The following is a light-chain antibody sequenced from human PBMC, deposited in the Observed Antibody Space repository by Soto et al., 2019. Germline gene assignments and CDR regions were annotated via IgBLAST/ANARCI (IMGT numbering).Light chain of an antibody. CDR2: AAS. J-gene: IGKJ2*01. V-gene: IGKV1-39*01. CDR1: QSISSH. Sequence: DIQMTQSPSSLSASVGDRVTITCRVSQSISSHLNWYQQKPGKAPKLLVYAASSLQSGVPSRFSGSGSGTEFTLTISSLQPEDFATYYCQQYNTHSMYNFAQGTKVDIK. CDR3: QQYNTHSMYN.